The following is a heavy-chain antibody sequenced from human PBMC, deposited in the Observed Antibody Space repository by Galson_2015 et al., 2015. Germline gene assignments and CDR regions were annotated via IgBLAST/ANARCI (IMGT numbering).Heavy chain of an antibody. Sequence: PGDSDTRYSPSFQGQVTISAAKSISTAYLQWSSLKASDTAMYYCARQTRAYGDYDPYWGQGTLVTVSS. V-gene: IGHV5-51*01. D-gene: IGHD4-17*01. CDR3: ARQTRAYGDYDPY. CDR2: PGDSDT. J-gene: IGHJ4*02.